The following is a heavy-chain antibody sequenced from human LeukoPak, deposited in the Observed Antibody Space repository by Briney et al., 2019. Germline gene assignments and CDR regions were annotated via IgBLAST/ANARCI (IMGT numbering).Heavy chain of an antibody. CDR2: IKSKADGETT. Sequence: GGSLRLSCAASGFTFNNAWMSWVRQAPGKGLEWVGRIKSKADGETTDYAAPVKGRFTMPRDDSKATLFLYMNSLKAEDTAVYYCTTDLGLTMIRGVIVYWGQGALVTVSS. V-gene: IGHV3-15*01. J-gene: IGHJ4*02. D-gene: IGHD3-10*01. CDR1: GFTFNNAW. CDR3: TTDLGLTMIRGVIVY.